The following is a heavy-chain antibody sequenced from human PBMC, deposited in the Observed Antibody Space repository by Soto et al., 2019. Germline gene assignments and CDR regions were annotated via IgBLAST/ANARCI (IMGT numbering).Heavy chain of an antibody. CDR2: ISSSSSTI. V-gene: IGHV3-48*02. J-gene: IGHJ4*02. CDR1: GFTFSSYS. CDR3: ASTVTPYLYYFDY. D-gene: IGHD4-17*01. Sequence: EVQLVESGGGLVQPGGSLRLSCAASGFTFSSYSMNWVRQAPGKGLEWVSYISSSSSTIYYADSVKGRFTISRDNAKNSLYLQMNSLSDEDTAVYYCASTVTPYLYYFDYWGQGTLVTVSS.